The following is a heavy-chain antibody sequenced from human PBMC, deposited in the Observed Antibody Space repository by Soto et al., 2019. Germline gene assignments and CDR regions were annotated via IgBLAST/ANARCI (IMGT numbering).Heavy chain of an antibody. CDR2: IYCSGST. CDR1: GGSINSRSYY. J-gene: IGHJ4*02. Sequence: PSETLSLTCTVSGGSINSRSYYWGWIRQSPGKGLEWIGSIYCSGSTYYNPSLKSRVAMSVDTSKNQFSLKLRSVSAADTAVYYCARQRTSVVTQAYFDDWGQGSLVTVSS. CDR3: ARQRTSVVTQAYFDD. V-gene: IGHV4-39*01. D-gene: IGHD2-21*02.